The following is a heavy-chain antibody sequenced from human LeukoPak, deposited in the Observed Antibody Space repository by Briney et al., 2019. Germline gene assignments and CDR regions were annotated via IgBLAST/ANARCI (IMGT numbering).Heavy chain of an antibody. D-gene: IGHD3-10*01. CDR1: GFTFSNYW. J-gene: IGHJ3*02. CDR2: ISGSGGST. V-gene: IGHV3-23*01. Sequence: GGSLRLSCAASGFTFSNYWMSWVRQAPGKGLEWVSAISGSGGSTYYADSVKGRFTISRDNSKNTLYLQMNSLRAEDTAVYYCAKFGGDVGAFDIWGQGTMVTVSS. CDR3: AKFGGDVGAFDI.